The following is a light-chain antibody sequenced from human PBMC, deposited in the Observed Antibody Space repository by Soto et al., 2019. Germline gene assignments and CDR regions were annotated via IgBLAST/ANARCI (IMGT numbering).Light chain of an antibody. CDR2: AAS. Sequence: IQLTQSPSSLSASVGDRVTITCRASQGISSSLAWYQQKPGQTPNLLIYAASTLQSGVPSRFSGSGSGTDFTLTISSLQPEDFATYYCQQLNSYPRTFGQGTRLEIK. CDR3: QQLNSYPRT. V-gene: IGKV1-9*01. CDR1: QGISSS. J-gene: IGKJ5*01.